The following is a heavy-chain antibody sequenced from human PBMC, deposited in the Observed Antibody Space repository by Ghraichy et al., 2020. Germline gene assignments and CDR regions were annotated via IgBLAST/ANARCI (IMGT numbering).Heavy chain of an antibody. CDR3: AHTLPLWFGEFISRPNWFDP. V-gene: IGHV2-5*01. CDR2: IYWNDDK. Sequence: SGPTLVKPTQTLTLTCTFSGFSLSTSGVGVGWIRQPPGKALEWLALIYWNDDKRYSPSLKSRLTITKDTSKNQVVLTMTNMDPVDTATYYCAHTLPLWFGEFISRPNWFDPWGQGTLVTVSS. D-gene: IGHD3-10*01. J-gene: IGHJ5*02. CDR1: GFSLSTSGVG.